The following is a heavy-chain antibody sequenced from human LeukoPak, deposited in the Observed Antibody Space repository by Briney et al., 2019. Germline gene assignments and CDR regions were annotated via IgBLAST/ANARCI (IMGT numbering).Heavy chain of an antibody. V-gene: IGHV5-51*01. CDR1: GYSFSKHW. CDR2: IYPGDSDT. J-gene: IGHJ3*02. Sequence: GESLKISCKGFGYSFSKHWIGWVRQMPGKGLEWMGIIYPGDSDTRYSPSFQGQVTISADKSISTAYLQWSSLKASDTAMYYCARRGGDSSGWFSVAFDIWGQGTMVTVSS. D-gene: IGHD6-19*01. CDR3: ARRGGDSSGWFSVAFDI.